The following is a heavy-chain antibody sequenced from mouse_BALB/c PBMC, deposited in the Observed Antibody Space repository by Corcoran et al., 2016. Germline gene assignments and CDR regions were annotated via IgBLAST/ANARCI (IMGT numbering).Heavy chain of an antibody. Sequence: EVLLQQSGPELVKPGASVKIPCKASGYTFTDHNMHWVKQRHGKSLEWIGDINPNNGGTIYNQKFKGKATLTVDKSSSTAYMELCSLTSEDTAVYYGARGGYQCYFDVWGAGTTVTVSS. V-gene: IGHV1-18*01. CDR1: GYTFTDHN. J-gene: IGHJ1*01. D-gene: IGHD1-1*02. CDR2: INPNNGGT. CDR3: ARGGYQCYFDV.